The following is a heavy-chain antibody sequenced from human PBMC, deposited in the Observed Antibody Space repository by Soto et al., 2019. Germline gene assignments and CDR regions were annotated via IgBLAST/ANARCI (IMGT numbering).Heavy chain of an antibody. CDR1: GGSISSGGYS. J-gene: IGHJ5*02. Sequence: SETLSLTCAVSGGSISSGGYSWSWIRQPPGKGLEWIGYIYHSGSTYYNPSLKSRVTISVDRSKNQFSLKLSSVTAAGTAVYYCARVFAVVVPAANKGGMGWFDPWGQGTLVTVSS. CDR2: IYHSGST. V-gene: IGHV4-30-2*01. CDR3: ARVFAVVVPAANKGGMGWFDP. D-gene: IGHD2-2*01.